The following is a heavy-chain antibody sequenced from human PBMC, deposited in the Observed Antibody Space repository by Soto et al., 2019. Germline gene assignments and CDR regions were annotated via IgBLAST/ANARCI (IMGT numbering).Heavy chain of an antibody. D-gene: IGHD4-17*01. V-gene: IGHV1-8*01. J-gene: IGHJ6*03. Sequence: ASVKVSCKASGYTFTSYDINWVRQATGQGLEWMGWMNPNSGNTGYAQKFQGRVTMTRNTSISTAYMELSSLTSEDTAVYYCARCFGDYVDYYQKYMDVWGKGTTVTVSS. CDR3: ARCFGDYVDYYQKYMDV. CDR1: GYTFTSYD. CDR2: MNPNSGNT.